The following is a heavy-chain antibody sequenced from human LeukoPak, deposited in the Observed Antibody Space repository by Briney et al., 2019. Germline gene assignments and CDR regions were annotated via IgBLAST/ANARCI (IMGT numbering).Heavy chain of an antibody. CDR1: GGTFSSYA. V-gene: IGHV1-69*05. CDR3: AREGDYSNYGSVRFDP. CDR2: IIPIFGTA. D-gene: IGHD4-11*01. Sequence: SVKVSCKASGGTFSSYAISWVRQAPGQGLEWMGRIIPIFGTANYAQKFQGRVTITTDESTSTAYMELSSLRSEDTAVYYCAREGDYSNYGSVRFDPWGQGTLVTVSS. J-gene: IGHJ5*02.